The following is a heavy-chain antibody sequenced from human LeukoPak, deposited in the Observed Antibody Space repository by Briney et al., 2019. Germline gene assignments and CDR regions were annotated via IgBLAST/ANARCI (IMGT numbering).Heavy chain of an antibody. CDR2: ISNSGSSI. CDR1: GFTFSSYE. V-gene: IGHV3-48*03. J-gene: IGHJ4*02. Sequence: GGSLRLSCAASGFTFSSYEMNWVRQAPGKGLEWLSRISNSGSSIQYADSVKGRFTISRDNAKNSLYLQMNSLRVEDTAVYYCARTRDGPFAYWGQGTLVTVSS. D-gene: IGHD5-24*01. CDR3: ARTRDGPFAY.